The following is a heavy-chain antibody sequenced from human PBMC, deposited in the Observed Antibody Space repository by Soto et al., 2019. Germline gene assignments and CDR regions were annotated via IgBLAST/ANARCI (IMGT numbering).Heavy chain of an antibody. D-gene: IGHD3-10*01. CDR1: GFSLSTSGVG. V-gene: IGHV2-5*02. CDR2: IYWDDDK. J-gene: IGHJ3*02. CDR3: AHRQTTMVRGVISNAFDI. Sequence: QITLKESGPTLVKPTQTLTLTCTFSGFSLSTSGVGVGWIRQPPGKALEWLALIYWDDDKGYSPSLKSRLTITKNTSKNQVVLTMTNMDPVDTATYYCAHRQTTMVRGVISNAFDIWGQGTMVTVSS.